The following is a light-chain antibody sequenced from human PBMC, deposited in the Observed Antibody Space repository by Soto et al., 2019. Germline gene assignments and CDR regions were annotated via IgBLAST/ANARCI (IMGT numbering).Light chain of an antibody. J-gene: IGKJ1*01. CDR2: AAS. V-gene: IGKV1-39*01. CDR1: QSISSY. CDR3: QQSYSTPPT. Sequence: DIQMTQSPSSLSASVGDRVTITCRASQSISSYLNWYQQKPGKAPKLLIYAASSLQSGVPSRFSGIGSGTDLTLNISSLQPEDFATYYCQQSYSTPPTFGQGTKVEIK.